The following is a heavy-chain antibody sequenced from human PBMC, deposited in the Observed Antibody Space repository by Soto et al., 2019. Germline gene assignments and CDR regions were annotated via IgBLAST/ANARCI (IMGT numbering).Heavy chain of an antibody. J-gene: IGHJ5*02. D-gene: IGHD1-26*01. CDR2: ISSDGNNK. Sequence: QVQLVESGGGVVQPGRSLRLSCAAPGFTFSNYGMHWVRQAPGKGLEWVTVISSDGNNKYYADSVRGRFTISRDNSKNTLFLQMNSLRAEDTAMYYCAKDRPVKARSGSLSSWGQGTLVTVSS. CDR1: GFTFSNYG. CDR3: AKDRPVKARSGSLSS. V-gene: IGHV3-30*18.